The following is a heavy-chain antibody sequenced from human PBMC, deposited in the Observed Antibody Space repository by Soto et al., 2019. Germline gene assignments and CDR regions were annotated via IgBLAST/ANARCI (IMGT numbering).Heavy chain of an antibody. CDR1: GGSFSGYY. Sequence: SETLSLTCAVYGGSFSGYYWSWIRQPPGKGLEWIGEINHSGSTNYNPSLKSRVTISVDTSKNQFSLKLSSVTAADTAVYYCARVRGVSGWYRGLIDYWGQGTLVTVSS. CDR3: ARVRGVSGWYRGLIDY. CDR2: INHSGST. D-gene: IGHD6-19*01. J-gene: IGHJ4*02. V-gene: IGHV4-34*01.